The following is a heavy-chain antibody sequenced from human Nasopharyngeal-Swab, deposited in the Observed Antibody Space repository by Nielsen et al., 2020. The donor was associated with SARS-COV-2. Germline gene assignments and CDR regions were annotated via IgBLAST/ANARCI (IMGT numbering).Heavy chain of an antibody. Sequence: LSLTCAASGFTFSDYCMSWIRQAPGKGLEWVSHISTTGSSKYYADSLKGRFTISRDNDKNSLYLQMNSLRADDTAVYYCASGGYDFWSGYPSDYWGLGTLFTVSS. CDR2: ISTTGSSK. J-gene: IGHJ4*02. CDR3: ASGGYDFWSGYPSDY. V-gene: IGHV3-11*04. CDR1: GFTFSDYC. D-gene: IGHD3-3*01.